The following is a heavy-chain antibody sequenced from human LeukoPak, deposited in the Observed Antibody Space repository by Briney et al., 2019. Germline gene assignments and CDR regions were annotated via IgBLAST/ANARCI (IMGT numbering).Heavy chain of an antibody. CDR1: GFTFVNYW. CDR2: ISNTGGST. CDR3: AQQVGYCSSGSCYFTY. V-gene: IGHV3-23*01. J-gene: IGHJ1*01. D-gene: IGHD2-15*01. Sequence: GGSLRLSCAASGFTFVNYWMSWVRQAPGKGLEWVSAISNTGGSTYYADSVKGRFTISRDKSKNTLSLQMNSLKAEDTAVYYCAQQVGYCSSGSCYFTYWGQGTLVTVSS.